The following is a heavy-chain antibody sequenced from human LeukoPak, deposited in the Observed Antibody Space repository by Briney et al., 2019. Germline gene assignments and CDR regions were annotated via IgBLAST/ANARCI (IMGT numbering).Heavy chain of an antibody. CDR3: ARDRGTPVARGVPSWFDP. D-gene: IGHD3-10*01. CDR2: SYTIGVT. CDR1: GDSISNGGYY. J-gene: IGHJ5*02. Sequence: SQTLSLTCIVSGDSISNGGYYWTWIRQPAGKGLEYIGCSYTIGVTKYNPSLESRVTISMDTSRNQVSLKLTSVSAADTALYYCARDRGTPVARGVPSWFDPWGQGFLVNVSS. V-gene: IGHV4-61*02.